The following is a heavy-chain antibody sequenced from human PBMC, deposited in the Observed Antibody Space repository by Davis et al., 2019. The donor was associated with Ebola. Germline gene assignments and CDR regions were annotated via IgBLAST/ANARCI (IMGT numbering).Heavy chain of an antibody. J-gene: IGHJ6*04. Sequence: PGGSLRLSCAAFGFSFSTYVMTWVRQAPEKGLEWVSAISSGSDITYYADSVKGRFTISRDNSKSTLYLQMNSLKAEDTAVYHCTTYRREQSSYYYYGMDVWGKGTTVTVSS. D-gene: IGHD1-26*01. CDR3: TTYRREQSSYYYYGMDV. CDR2: ISSGSDIT. CDR1: GFSFSTYV. V-gene: IGHV3-23*01.